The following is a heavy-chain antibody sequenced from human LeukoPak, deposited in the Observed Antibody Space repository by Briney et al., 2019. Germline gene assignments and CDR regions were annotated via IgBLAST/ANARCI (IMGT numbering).Heavy chain of an antibody. CDR2: ISGSGGST. D-gene: IGHD4-23*01. J-gene: IGHJ4*02. Sequence: GGSLRLSCAASGFTFSSYAMSWVRQAPGKGLEWVSAISGSGGSTYYADSVKGRFTISRDNSKNTLYLQMNSLRAEDTAIYYCARGAHKRDDYGGFFDYWGQGTLVTVSS. CDR3: ARGAHKRDDYGGFFDY. CDR1: GFTFSSYA. V-gene: IGHV3-23*01.